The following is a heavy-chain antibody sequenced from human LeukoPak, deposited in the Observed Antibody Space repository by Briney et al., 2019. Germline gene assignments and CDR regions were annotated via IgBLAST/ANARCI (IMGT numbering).Heavy chain of an antibody. CDR2: IHYSGNT. J-gene: IGHJ4*02. Sequence: PSETLSLTCTVSGGSISSGDYYWSWIRQPPGKGLEWIGYIHYSGNTYYNPSLMSRLTISVDTSKNRFSLKLNSVTAADAAVYYCARFTAMVSFDYWGQGTLVTVSS. CDR3: ARFTAMVSFDY. D-gene: IGHD5-18*01. CDR1: GGSISSGDYY. V-gene: IGHV4-30-4*08.